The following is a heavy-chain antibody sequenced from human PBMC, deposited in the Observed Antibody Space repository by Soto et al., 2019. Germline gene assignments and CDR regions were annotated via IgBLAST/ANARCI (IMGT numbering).Heavy chain of an antibody. D-gene: IGHD3-10*01. CDR2: IYYSGST. Sequence: SETLSLTCTVSGGSISSGSYYWSWIRQHPGKGLEWIGYIYYSGSTYYNPSLKSRVTISVDTSKNQFSLKLSSVTAADTAVYYCARKYYYGSGSFDYYYGMDVWGQGTTVTVSS. CDR1: GGSISSGSYY. V-gene: IGHV4-31*03. CDR3: ARKYYYGSGSFDYYYGMDV. J-gene: IGHJ6*02.